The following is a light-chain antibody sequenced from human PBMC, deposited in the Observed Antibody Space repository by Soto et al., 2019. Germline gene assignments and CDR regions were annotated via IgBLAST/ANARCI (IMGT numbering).Light chain of an antibody. CDR2: RND. CDR1: SSNVGSNS. J-gene: IGLJ2*01. V-gene: IGLV1-47*01. Sequence: QSVLTQPPSAPGTPGQRVTISCSGSSSNVGSNSVYWYQQLPGTAPKLLIYRNDQRPSGVPDRFSGSKSGVSASLAISGLRSEDEANYYCAAWDDSLSGQVAFGGGTKLTVL. CDR3: AAWDDSLSGQVA.